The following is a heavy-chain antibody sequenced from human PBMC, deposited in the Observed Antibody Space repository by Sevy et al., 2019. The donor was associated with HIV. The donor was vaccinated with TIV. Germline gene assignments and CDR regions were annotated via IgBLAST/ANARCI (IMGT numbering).Heavy chain of an antibody. CDR2: ISSSSSYI. D-gene: IGHD3-9*01. V-gene: IGHV3-21*01. CDR3: ARETAYYDILTGYYRGGAYFDY. CDR1: GFTFSSYS. Sequence: GGSLRLSCAASGFTFSSYSMNWVRQAPGKGLEWVSSISSSSSYIYYADSVKGRFTISRDNAKNSLYLQMNSLRAEDKAVYYCARETAYYDILTGYYRGGAYFDYWGQGTLVTVSS. J-gene: IGHJ4*02.